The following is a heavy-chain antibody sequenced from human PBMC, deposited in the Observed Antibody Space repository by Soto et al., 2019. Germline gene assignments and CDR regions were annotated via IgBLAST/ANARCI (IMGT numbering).Heavy chain of an antibody. CDR2: MNPNSGNT. CDR3: ARGFAHWLVPGY. V-gene: IGHV1-8*01. Sequence: ASVKVSWKASGYTFTSYDINWVRQATGQGLEWMGWMNPNSGNTGYAQKFQGRVTMTRNTSISTAYMELSSLRSEDTAVYYCARGFAHWLVPGYWGQGTLVTVSS. CDR1: GYTFTSYD. J-gene: IGHJ4*02. D-gene: IGHD6-19*01.